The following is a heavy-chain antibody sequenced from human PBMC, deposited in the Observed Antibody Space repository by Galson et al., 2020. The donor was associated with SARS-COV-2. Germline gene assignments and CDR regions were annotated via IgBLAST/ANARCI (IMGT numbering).Heavy chain of an antibody. V-gene: IGHV3-48*03. CDR2: ISSSGSTI. J-gene: IGHJ6*02. Sequence: GSLRLSCAASGFTFSSYEMNWVRQAPGKGLEWVSYISSSGSTIYYADSVKGRFTISRDNAKNSLYLQMNSLRAEDTAVYYCAREGRLATGQDVWGQGTTVTVSS. CDR3: AREGRLATGQDV. D-gene: IGHD5-12*01. CDR1: GFTFSSYE.